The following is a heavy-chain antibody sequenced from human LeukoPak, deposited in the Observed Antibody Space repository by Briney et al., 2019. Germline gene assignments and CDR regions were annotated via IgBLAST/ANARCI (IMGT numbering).Heavy chain of an antibody. D-gene: IGHD6-13*01. CDR3: AKLRDSSSWPLDY. J-gene: IGHJ4*02. CDR1: GYSFTSYW. V-gene: IGHV5-51*01. CDR2: IYPGDSDT. Sequence: GESLKISCKGSGYSFTSYWIGWVRQMPGKGLEWMGIIYPGDSDTRYSPSFQGQVTISADKSISTAYLQWSSLKASDTAMYYCAKLRDSSSWPLDYWGQGTLVTVSP.